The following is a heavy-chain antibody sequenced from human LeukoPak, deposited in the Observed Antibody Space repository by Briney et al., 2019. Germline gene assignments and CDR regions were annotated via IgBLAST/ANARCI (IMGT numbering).Heavy chain of an antibody. CDR3: TRGSIDNSYGWYIDY. V-gene: IGHV3-49*04. CDR1: GFTFGDYA. Sequence: GGSLRLSCTTSGFTFGDYAMTWVRQAPGKGLEWLGFIRTKAYGGTTEYGASVKGRFTISRDDSKSIAYLQMNSLETEDTAVFYCTRGSIDNSYGWYIDYCGQGTLVTVSS. D-gene: IGHD5-18*01. CDR2: IRTKAYGGTT. J-gene: IGHJ4*02.